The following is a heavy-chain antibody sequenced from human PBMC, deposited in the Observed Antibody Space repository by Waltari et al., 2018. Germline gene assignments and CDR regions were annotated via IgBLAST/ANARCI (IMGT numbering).Heavy chain of an antibody. D-gene: IGHD3-9*01. J-gene: IGHJ4*02. CDR1: GFTFKNFA. CDR3: AKRWAIYYFEY. CDR2: ITESGDT. Sequence: EVQLVESGGGLVQPGGSLRLSCAAAGFTFKNFAMSWVRQAPGKGLEWVSTITESGDTFYADSVKGRFATSRDNYKNTLSLQMNSLRAEDTAVYYCAKRWAIYYFEYWGQGTLVTVSS. V-gene: IGHV3-23*04.